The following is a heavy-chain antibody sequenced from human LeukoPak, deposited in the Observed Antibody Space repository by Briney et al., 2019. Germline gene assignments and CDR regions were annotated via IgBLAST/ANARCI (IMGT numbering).Heavy chain of an antibody. CDR3: ASDGFGFRRIVVVPAAIDS. Sequence: GGSLRLSCAASGFTFSSYAMHWVRQAPGKGLGWVAVISYDGSNKYYADSVKGRFTISRDNSKNTLYLKMNSLRAVDTAVYHCASDGFGFRRIVVVPAAIDSWGQGTLVTVSS. CDR2: ISYDGSNK. V-gene: IGHV3-30-3*01. D-gene: IGHD2-2*01. CDR1: GFTFSSYA. J-gene: IGHJ4*02.